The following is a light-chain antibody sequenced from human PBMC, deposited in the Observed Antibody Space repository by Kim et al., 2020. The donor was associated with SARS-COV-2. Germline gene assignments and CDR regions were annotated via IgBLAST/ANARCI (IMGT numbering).Light chain of an antibody. V-gene: IGLV3-19*01. J-gene: IGLJ1*01. CDR3: NSRDSSGNHQV. Sequence: ALGQTVRITCQGDSLRSYYASWYQQKPGQAPVLVIYGKNNRPSGIPDRFAGSSSGNAASLTITGAQAEDEADYYCNSRDSSGNHQVFGTGTKSPS. CDR1: SLRSYY. CDR2: GKN.